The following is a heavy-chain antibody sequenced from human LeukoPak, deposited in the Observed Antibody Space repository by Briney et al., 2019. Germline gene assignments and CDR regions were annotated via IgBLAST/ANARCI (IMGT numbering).Heavy chain of an antibody. Sequence: QPGGSLRLSCAASGFTFSYFWMGWVRQAPGKGLEWVANINQGGSESYYVDSVKGRFTISRDNAKKSLFLQMNSLRAEDTAVYYCTKGRSNHYWGQGTLVTVST. D-gene: IGHD4-11*01. V-gene: IGHV3-7*01. CDR2: INQGGSES. J-gene: IGHJ4*02. CDR3: TKGRSNHY. CDR1: GFTFSYFW.